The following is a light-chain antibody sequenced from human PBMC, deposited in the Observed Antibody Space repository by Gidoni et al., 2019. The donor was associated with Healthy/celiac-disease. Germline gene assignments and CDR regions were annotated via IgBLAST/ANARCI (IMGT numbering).Light chain of an antibody. CDR1: QSVSSY. J-gene: IGKJ3*01. CDR3: QQRSNWVT. CDR2: DAS. V-gene: IGKV3-11*01. Sequence: IVFTQSPATLSLSPGERATLSCRASQSVSSYLAWYQQKPGQAPRLLIYDASNRATGIPARFSGSGSGTDFTLTISSLETEEFAVYYCQQRSNWVTFGPGTKVEIK.